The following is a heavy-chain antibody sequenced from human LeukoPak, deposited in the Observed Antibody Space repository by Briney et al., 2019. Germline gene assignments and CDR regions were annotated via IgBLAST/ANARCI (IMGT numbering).Heavy chain of an antibody. D-gene: IGHD5-12*01. CDR2: IYPGDSDT. CDR1: GYSFTSYW. V-gene: IGHV5-51*01. Sequence: GESLQISCKGSGYSFTSYWIGWVRQMPGKGLEWMGIIYPGDSDTRYSPSFQGQVTISADKSISTSYLQWSSLKASDTAMYYCARHPPTKWLRFKAGGYDYWGQGTLVTVSS. CDR3: ARHPPTKWLRFKAGGYDY. J-gene: IGHJ4*02.